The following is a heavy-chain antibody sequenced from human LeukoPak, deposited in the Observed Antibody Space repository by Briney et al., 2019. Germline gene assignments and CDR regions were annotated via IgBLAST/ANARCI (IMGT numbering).Heavy chain of an antibody. CDR2: IYYSGST. V-gene: IGHV4-59*01. J-gene: IGHJ5*02. D-gene: IGHD6-19*01. CDR3: ARNNAPSFSSGWYGWFDP. CDR1: GGSISSYY. Sequence: SETLSLTCTVSGGSISSYYWSWIRPPPGKGLEWIGYIYYSGSTNYNPCLKSRVTISVDTSKNQFSLKLSSVTAADTAVYYCARNNAPSFSSGWYGWFDPWGQGTLVTVSS.